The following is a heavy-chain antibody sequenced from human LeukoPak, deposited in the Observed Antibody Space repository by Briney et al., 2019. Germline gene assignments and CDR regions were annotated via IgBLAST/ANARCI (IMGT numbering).Heavy chain of an antibody. J-gene: IGHJ3*02. V-gene: IGHV4-30-2*01. CDR1: GGSISSGGYS. Sequence: KPSETLSLTCAVSGGSISSGGYSWRWIRQPPGKGLEWIGYIYHSGSTYYNPSLKSRVTISVDRSKNQFSLKLSSVTAADTAVYYCARVFLGVAATRAFDIWGQGTMVTVSS. CDR3: ARVFLGVAATRAFDI. D-gene: IGHD2-15*01. CDR2: IYHSGST.